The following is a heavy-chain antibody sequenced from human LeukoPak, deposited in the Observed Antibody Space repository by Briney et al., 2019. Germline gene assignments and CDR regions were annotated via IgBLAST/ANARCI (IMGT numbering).Heavy chain of an antibody. CDR1: GFTFSSYA. Sequence: PGGSLRLSCAASGFTFSSYAMHWVRQAPGKGLEWVAGISYDGSNKYYADSGKGRFTISRDNSKNTLYLHMNSLRAEDPAVYYCERGGGFRGYGSGSYLISGPTGFDYWGQGTLVTVSS. CDR2: ISYDGSNK. CDR3: ERGGGFRGYGSGSYLISGPTGFDY. D-gene: IGHD3-10*01. V-gene: IGHV3-30-3*01. J-gene: IGHJ4*02.